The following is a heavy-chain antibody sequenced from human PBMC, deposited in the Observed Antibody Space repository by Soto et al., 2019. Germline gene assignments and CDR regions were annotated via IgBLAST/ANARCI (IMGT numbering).Heavy chain of an antibody. Sequence: QVQLVESGGGVVQPASSLRLSCAASGLTFSSYRIHWVRQAPGKGLEWVAVIWYDGSNKYYADPVKGRFTISRDNSKNTLYLQMNSLRAEDTAVYYCASAPPMVRGVYYFDYWGQGTLVTVSS. D-gene: IGHD3-10*01. V-gene: IGHV3-33*01. J-gene: IGHJ4*02. CDR3: ASAPPMVRGVYYFDY. CDR2: IWYDGSNK. CDR1: GLTFSSYR.